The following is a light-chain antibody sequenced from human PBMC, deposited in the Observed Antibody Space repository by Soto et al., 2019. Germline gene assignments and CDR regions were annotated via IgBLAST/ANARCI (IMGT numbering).Light chain of an antibody. CDR1: QSVSSSY. Sequence: EIVLTQSPGTLYLYPGERATLSCRASQSVSSSYLAWYQQKPGQAPRLLIYGASSRSIGIPDRFSGSGSGTEFTLAISRLEPEDLAVYYCQQYGSSPFTFGGGTRVEI. CDR3: QQYGSSPFT. CDR2: GAS. V-gene: IGKV3-20*01. J-gene: IGKJ4*01.